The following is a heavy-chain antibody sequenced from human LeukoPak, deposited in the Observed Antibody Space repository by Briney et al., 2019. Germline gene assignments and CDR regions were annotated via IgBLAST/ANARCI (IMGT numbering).Heavy chain of an antibody. CDR2: IKQDGGEV. Sequence: GGSLRLSCAASGFTFSSYSMNWVRQAPGKGLEWVANIKQDGGEVYYVGSVKGRFTISRDSAKNSLHLQMNSLRAEGTAVYYCARGGSRFCSSCYSDAFDIWGQGTMVTVSS. CDR3: ARGGSRFCSSCYSDAFDI. D-gene: IGHD2-15*01. J-gene: IGHJ3*02. V-gene: IGHV3-7*01. CDR1: GFTFSSYS.